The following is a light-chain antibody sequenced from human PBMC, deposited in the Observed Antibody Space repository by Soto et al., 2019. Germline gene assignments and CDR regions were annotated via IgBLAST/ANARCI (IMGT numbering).Light chain of an antibody. J-gene: IGKJ4*01. CDR2: AAS. V-gene: IGKV1-9*01. CDR3: QQLNSYPLT. CDR1: QGISSY. Sequence: DLQLTQSPSFLSASVGDRVTITCRASQGISSYLAWYQQKPGKAPKLLIYAASTLQSGVPSRFSGSGSWTEFTLTISSLQPEDFATYYCQQLNSYPLTFGGGTKVEIK.